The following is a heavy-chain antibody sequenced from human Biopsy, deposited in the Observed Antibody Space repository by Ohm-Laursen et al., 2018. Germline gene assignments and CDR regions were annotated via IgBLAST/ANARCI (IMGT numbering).Heavy chain of an antibody. D-gene: IGHD3-16*01. CDR2: INHRGSA. CDR1: GESFSGYY. V-gene: IGHV4-34*01. J-gene: IGHJ6*02. CDR3: ARALDYYDPYYYYAMDV. Sequence: GTLSLTCAVYGESFSGYYWTWIRQPPGKGLEWIGEINHRGSASYNPSLKSRITVLVDTSKNQFSLKLRSVSAADTAVYFCARALDYYDPYYYYAMDVWGQGTSVTVSS.